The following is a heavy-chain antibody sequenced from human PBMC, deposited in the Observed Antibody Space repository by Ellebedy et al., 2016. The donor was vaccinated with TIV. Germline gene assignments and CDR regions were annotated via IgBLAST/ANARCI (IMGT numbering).Heavy chain of an antibody. CDR2: INQDASRK. CDR3: SSWKY. Sequence: GESLKISCAASGFTFNTNVMSWVRQAPGKGLEWVANINQDASRKYYLDSVKGRFTVSRDNAKNSLYLQMNSLRAEDTAVYYCSSWKYWGQGALVTVSS. D-gene: IGHD1-1*01. V-gene: IGHV3-7*01. J-gene: IGHJ4*02. CDR1: GFTFNTNV.